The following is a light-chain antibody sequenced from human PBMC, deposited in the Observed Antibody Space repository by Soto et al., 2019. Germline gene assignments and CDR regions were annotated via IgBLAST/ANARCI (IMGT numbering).Light chain of an antibody. CDR2: DAS. CDR3: QKRSNWPPWT. J-gene: IGKJ1*01. CDR1: ESIHSF. V-gene: IGKV3-11*01. Sequence: EIVLTQSPATLSLSPGERATLSCRASESIHSFLAWYQQKPGQAPRLLIYDASTRAAGIPARFSGSGSGTDFSLTISSLEPEDSAVYYCQKRSNWPPWTFGQGTKLDIK.